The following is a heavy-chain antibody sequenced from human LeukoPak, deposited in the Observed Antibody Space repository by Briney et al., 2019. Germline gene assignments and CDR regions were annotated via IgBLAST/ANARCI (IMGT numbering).Heavy chain of an antibody. D-gene: IGHD2-15*01. V-gene: IGHV1-2*02. CDR2: INPNSGGT. Sequence: ASVKVSCKASGYTFTGYYIHWVRQAPGQGLEWMGWINPNSGGTNYAQNFQGRVTMTRDTSSSTAHMELSRLRSDDTAVYYCARGDCSVSGCHGGNWFGPWGQGTLVTVSS. CDR1: GYTFTGYY. CDR3: ARGDCSVSGCHGGNWFGP. J-gene: IGHJ5*02.